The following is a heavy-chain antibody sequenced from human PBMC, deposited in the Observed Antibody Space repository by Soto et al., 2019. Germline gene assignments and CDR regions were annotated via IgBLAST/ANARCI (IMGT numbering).Heavy chain of an antibody. D-gene: IGHD3-10*01. Sequence: SETLSLTCTVSGGSVSSGSYYWSWIRQPPGKGLEWIGYIYYSGSTNYNPSLKSRVTISVDTSKKQFSLKLSSVTAADTDVSYCARAGGVLGVLDAFDIWGQGTMVTVSS. CDR2: IYYSGST. J-gene: IGHJ3*02. V-gene: IGHV4-61*01. CDR3: ARAGGVLGVLDAFDI. CDR1: GGSVSSGSYY.